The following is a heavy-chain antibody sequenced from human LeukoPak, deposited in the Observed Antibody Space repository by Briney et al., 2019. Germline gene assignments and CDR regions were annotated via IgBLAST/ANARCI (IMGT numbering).Heavy chain of an antibody. J-gene: IGHJ4*02. D-gene: IGHD6-19*01. CDR3: SRAYSTGWLGINDY. CDR1: GFTFSDYA. Sequence: GGSLRLSCTAAGFTFSDYAVTWVRQAPGKGLEWVGFIRNQANGGTADYAASVKGRFTISRDDSKAIAYLQMNSLKTEDTAVYFCSRAYSTGWLGINDYWGQGALVTVSS. CDR2: IRNQANGGTA. V-gene: IGHV3-49*04.